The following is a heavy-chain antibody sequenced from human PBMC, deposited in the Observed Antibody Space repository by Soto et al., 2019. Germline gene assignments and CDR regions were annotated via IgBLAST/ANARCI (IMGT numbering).Heavy chain of an antibody. V-gene: IGHV1-69*13. CDR3: ARSEDSSGYYLSYYDY. CDR1: GGTFSSYA. Sequence: SVKVSCKAAGGTFSSYAISWVRQAPGQGLEWMGGIIPIFGTANYAQKFQGRVTITADESTSTAYMELSSLRSEDTAVYYCARSEDSSGYYLSYYDYWGQGTLVTVSS. J-gene: IGHJ4*02. D-gene: IGHD3-22*01. CDR2: IIPIFGTA.